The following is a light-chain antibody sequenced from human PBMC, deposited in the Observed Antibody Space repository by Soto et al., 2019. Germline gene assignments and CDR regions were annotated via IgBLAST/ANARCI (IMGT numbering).Light chain of an antibody. CDR3: MQATHWPPT. CDR1: QSLVYSDGNAY. J-gene: IGKJ1*01. CDR2: RAS. V-gene: IGKV2-30*01. Sequence: DVVITQSPLSLPVTLGQPASISCRSSQSLVYSDGNAYLNWFHQRPGQSPRRLIYRASNRDSGVPDRFSGSWSGTVFTLQINGVEAEDVGVYYCMQATHWPPTFGRGTRVDIK.